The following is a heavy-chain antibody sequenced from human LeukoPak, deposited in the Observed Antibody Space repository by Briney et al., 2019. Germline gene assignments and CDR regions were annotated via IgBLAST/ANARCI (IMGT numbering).Heavy chain of an antibody. CDR3: ARQSISGSSLSYFDY. J-gene: IGHJ4*02. V-gene: IGHV4-59*01. CDR2: IYDSGST. Sequence: SETLSLTCTVSGGSISSYYWGWIRQPPGKGLEWIGNIYDSGSTNYNPSLKSRVTISVDTSKNQCSLKLSPVTAADTAVYYCARQSISGSSLSYFDYWGQGTLVNVSS. CDR1: GGSISSYY. D-gene: IGHD3-22*01.